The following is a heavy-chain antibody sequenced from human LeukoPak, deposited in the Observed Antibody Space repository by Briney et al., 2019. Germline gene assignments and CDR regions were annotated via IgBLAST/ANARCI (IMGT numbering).Heavy chain of an antibody. D-gene: IGHD3-10*01. V-gene: IGHV3-23*01. J-gene: IGHJ4*02. Sequence: GGSLRLSCAASGFTFSNHGMNWVRQSPGKGLEWVSGISPSGDITYYADSVKGRFTIYRDNSKNTLYLEVISLTDEDTAVYYCAKDDAWLRFGEWSQGTLVTVSS. CDR3: AKDDAWLRFGE. CDR1: GFTFSNHG. CDR2: ISPSGDIT.